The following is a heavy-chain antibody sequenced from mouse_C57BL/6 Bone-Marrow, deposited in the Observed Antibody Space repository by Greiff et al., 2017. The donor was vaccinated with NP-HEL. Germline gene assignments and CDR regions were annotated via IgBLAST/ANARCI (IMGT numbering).Heavy chain of an antibody. CDR2: IYPGDGDT. CDR1: GYAFSSYW. J-gene: IGHJ1*03. V-gene: IGHV1-80*01. Sequence: VQLQQSGAELVKPGASVKISCKASGYAFSSYWMNWVKQRPGKGLEWIGQIYPGDGDTNYNGKFKGKATLTADKSSSTAYMQLSSLTSEDSAVYFCAREGYYGSSHWYFDVWGTGTTVTVSS. CDR3: AREGYYGSSHWYFDV. D-gene: IGHD1-1*01.